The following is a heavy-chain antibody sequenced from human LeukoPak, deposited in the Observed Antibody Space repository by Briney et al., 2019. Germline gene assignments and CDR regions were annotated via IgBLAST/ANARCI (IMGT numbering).Heavy chain of an antibody. J-gene: IGHJ4*02. CDR3: ANRNWGLPFDY. CDR2: ISYDGSNK. D-gene: IGHD7-27*01. CDR1: GFTFSSYA. V-gene: IGHV3-30-3*01. Sequence: GRSLRLSCAASGFTFSSYAMHWVRQAPGKGLEWVAAISYDGSNKYYADSVKGRFTISRDNSRNTLYLQMNSLRAEDTAIYYCANRNWGLPFDYWGQGTLVTVSS.